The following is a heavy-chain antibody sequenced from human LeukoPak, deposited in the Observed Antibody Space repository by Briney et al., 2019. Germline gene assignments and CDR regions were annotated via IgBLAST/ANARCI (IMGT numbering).Heavy chain of an antibody. CDR2: INHSGST. Sequence: GSLRLSCAASGFTFSSYAMSWVRQPPGKGLEWIGEINHSGSTNYNPSLKSRVTISVDTSKNQFSLTLTSVTAADTPVYYRARASRYSYGPNYNWFDPWGPGTPVTVSS. CDR3: ARASRYSYGPNYNWFDP. J-gene: IGHJ5*02. D-gene: IGHD5-18*01. V-gene: IGHV4-34*01. CDR1: GFTFSSYA.